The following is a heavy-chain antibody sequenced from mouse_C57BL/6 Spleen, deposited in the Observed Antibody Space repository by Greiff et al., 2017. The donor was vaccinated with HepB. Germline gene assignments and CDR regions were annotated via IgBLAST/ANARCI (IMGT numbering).Heavy chain of an antibody. V-gene: IGHV3-6*01. J-gene: IGHJ3*01. CDR3: AREDGRAWFAY. D-gene: IGHD1-1*02. CDR2: ISYDGSN. CDR1: GYSITSGYY. Sequence: EVQLMESGPGLVKPSQSLSLTCSVTGYSITSGYYWNWIRQFPGNKLEWMGYISYDGSNNYNPSLKNRISITRDTSKNQFFLKLNSVTTEDTATYYCAREDGRAWFAYWGQGTLVTVSA.